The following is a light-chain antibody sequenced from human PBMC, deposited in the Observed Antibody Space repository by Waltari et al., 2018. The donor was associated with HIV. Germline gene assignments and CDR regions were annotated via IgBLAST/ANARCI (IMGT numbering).Light chain of an antibody. CDR1: ALTKGS. CDR2: EDT. CDR3: YSTDSSDSHRGV. Sequence: SFELTQPPSVSVSPGQTATIACSGNALTKGSPYWYRQRSGQAPECVLYEDTKRPSVIPERFHGSRSGTTATLIINGAQAEDEGDYYCYSTDSSDSHRGVFGTGTAVYVL. J-gene: IGLJ1*01. V-gene: IGLV3-10*01.